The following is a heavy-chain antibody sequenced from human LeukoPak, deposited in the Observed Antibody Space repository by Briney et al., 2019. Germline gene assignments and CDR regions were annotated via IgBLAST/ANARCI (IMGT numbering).Heavy chain of an antibody. CDR1: GGTFSIYA. CDR2: IIPIFGTA. D-gene: IGHD3-22*01. J-gene: IGHJ5*02. CDR3: ARDYYDSSGS. Sequence: SVTVSYEASGGTFSIYAISWVRQAPGQGIEWMGGIIPIFGTANYAQKFQGRVTITTDESTSTAYMELSSLRSEDTAVYYCARDYYDSSGSWGQGTLVTVSS. V-gene: IGHV1-69*05.